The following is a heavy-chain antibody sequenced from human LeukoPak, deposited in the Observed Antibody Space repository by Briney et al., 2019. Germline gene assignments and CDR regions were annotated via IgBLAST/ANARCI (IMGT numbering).Heavy chain of an antibody. D-gene: IGHD3-10*01. Sequence: PGGSLRLSCAASGFTFSSYAMSWVRQAPGKGLERVSAISGSGGSTYYADSVKGRFTISRDNSKNTLYLQMNSLRAEDTAVYYCAKGLLMVRGVIYYFDYWGQGTLVTVSS. V-gene: IGHV3-23*01. CDR1: GFTFSSYA. CDR2: ISGSGGST. CDR3: AKGLLMVRGVIYYFDY. J-gene: IGHJ4*02.